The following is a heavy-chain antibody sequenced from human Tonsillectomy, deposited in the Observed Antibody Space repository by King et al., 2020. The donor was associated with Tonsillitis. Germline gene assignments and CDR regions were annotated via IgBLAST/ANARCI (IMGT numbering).Heavy chain of an antibody. Sequence: VQLVQSGAEVKKPGASLKVSCKASGYTFTGYYLHWVRQAPGQGLEWMGWISPNNGATKYAQKFQGRVTMTRDTSNSTAYMELSSLRSDDTAVYYCAKGLLSWAYSGGVEIVLGFGPEYWGQGTQVTVSS. CDR1: GYTFTGYY. CDR2: ISPNNGAT. J-gene: IGHJ4*02. V-gene: IGHV1-2*02. CDR3: AKGLLSWAYSGGVEIVLGFGPEY. D-gene: IGHD2-21*01.